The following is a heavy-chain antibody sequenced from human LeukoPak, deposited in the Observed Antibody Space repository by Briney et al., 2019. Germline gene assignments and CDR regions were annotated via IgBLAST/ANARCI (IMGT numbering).Heavy chain of an antibody. Sequence: SETLSLTCAVYGGCLSGYYWSWIRQPPGKGLEWIGEINHSGSTNYNPSLKSRVTISVDTSKNQFSLKLSSVTAADTAVYYCARCIAARQYYYYYMDVWGKGTTVTVSS. V-gene: IGHV4-34*01. J-gene: IGHJ6*03. CDR3: ARCIAARQYYYYYMDV. CDR2: INHSGST. CDR1: GGCLSGYY. D-gene: IGHD6-6*01.